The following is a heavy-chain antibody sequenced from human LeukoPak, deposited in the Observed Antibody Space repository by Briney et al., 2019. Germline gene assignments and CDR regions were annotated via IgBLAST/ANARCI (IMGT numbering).Heavy chain of an antibody. D-gene: IGHD1-26*01. V-gene: IGHV3-23*01. Sequence: RGSLRLSCAASGFTFSSYAMSWVRQAPEKGLEWVSTSGSGGGTYYADSVKGRFTISRDDSKNTLYLQMNSLRAEDTAVYYCVKDLGRYRNNCFDYWGQGNLVTVSS. J-gene: IGHJ4*02. CDR2: SGSGGGT. CDR3: VKDLGRYRNNCFDY. CDR1: GFTFSSYA.